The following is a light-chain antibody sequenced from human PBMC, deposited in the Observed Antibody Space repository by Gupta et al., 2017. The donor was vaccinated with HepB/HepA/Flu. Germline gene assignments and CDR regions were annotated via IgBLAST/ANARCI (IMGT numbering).Light chain of an antibody. CDR3: ATWDDSLNVYV. CDR2: SNN. V-gene: IGLV1-44*01. J-gene: IGLJ1*01. CDR1: SSNIGSNT. Sequence: QSVLTQPPSASQTPGQRVTISCSGSSSNIGSNTVNWYQQLPGTAPKLLIDSNNQRPSGVLDRFSGSKSGTSAFLAISGLQSEDEADYYCATWDDSLNVYVFGTGTKVTVL.